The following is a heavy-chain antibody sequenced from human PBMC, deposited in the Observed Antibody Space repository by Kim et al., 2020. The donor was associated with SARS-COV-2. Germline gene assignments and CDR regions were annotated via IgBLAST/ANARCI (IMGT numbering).Heavy chain of an antibody. D-gene: IGHD2-15*01. J-gene: IGHJ6*02. CDR1: GFTFSSYS. Sequence: GGSLRLSCAASGFTFSSYSMNWVRQAPGKGLEWVSSISSSSSYIYYADSVKGRFTISRDNAKNSLYLQMNSLRAEDTAVYYCARDQGDGYCSGGSCYARARYYYYYGMDVWGQGTTVTVSS. CDR3: ARDQGDGYCSGGSCYARARYYYYYGMDV. CDR2: ISSSSSYI. V-gene: IGHV3-21*01.